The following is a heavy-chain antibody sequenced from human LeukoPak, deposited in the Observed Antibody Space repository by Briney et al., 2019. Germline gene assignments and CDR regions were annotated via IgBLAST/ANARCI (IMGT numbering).Heavy chain of an antibody. D-gene: IGHD1-7*01. CDR1: GGSISSSNW. V-gene: IGHV4-4*02. CDR3: ARDSIHRRTTPFDY. Sequence: KTSETLSLTCAVSGGSISSSNWWSWVRQPPGKGLEWIGEIHHSGSTNYNPSLKSRVTISVDTSKNQFSLKLSSVTAADTAVYYCARDSIHRRTTPFDYWGQGTLVTVSS. CDR2: IHHSGST. J-gene: IGHJ4*02.